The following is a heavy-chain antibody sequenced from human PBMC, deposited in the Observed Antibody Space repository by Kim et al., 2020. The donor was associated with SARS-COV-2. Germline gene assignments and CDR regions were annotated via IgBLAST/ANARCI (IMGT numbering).Heavy chain of an antibody. Sequence: SETLSLTCTVSGGSISSGGYYWSWIRQHPGKGLEWIGYIYYSGSTYYNPSLKSRVTISVDTSKNQFSLKLSSVTAADTAVYYCARDLGDIVATIFAFDIWGQGTMVTVSS. CDR1: GGSISSGGYY. J-gene: IGHJ3*02. D-gene: IGHD5-12*01. V-gene: IGHV4-31*03. CDR2: IYYSGST. CDR3: ARDLGDIVATIFAFDI.